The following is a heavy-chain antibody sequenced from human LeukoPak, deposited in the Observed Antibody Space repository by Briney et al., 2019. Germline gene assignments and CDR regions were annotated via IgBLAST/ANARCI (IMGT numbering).Heavy chain of an antibody. Sequence: GGSLRLSCAASGFTFSSYAMHWVRKAPGKGLEWVAVISYDGSNKYYADSVKGRFTISRDNSKNTLYLQMNSLRAEDTAVYYCARAYSSSWYKSFFDYWGQGTLVTVSS. CDR2: ISYDGSNK. CDR3: ARAYSSSWYKSFFDY. D-gene: IGHD6-13*01. CDR1: GFTFSSYA. J-gene: IGHJ4*02. V-gene: IGHV3-30*04.